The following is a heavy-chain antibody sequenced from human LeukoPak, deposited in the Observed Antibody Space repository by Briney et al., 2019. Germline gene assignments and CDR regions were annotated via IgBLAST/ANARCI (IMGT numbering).Heavy chain of an antibody. CDR3: ARERGSLTGYLSIDY. CDR2: IYYSGST. D-gene: IGHD3-9*01. CDR1: GGSISSYY. J-gene: IGHJ4*01. V-gene: IGHV4-59*12. Sequence: PSETLSLTCTVSGGSISSYYWSWIRQPPGKGLERIGYIYYSGSTNYNPSLKSRVTISVDTSKNQFSLKLSSVTAADTAVYYCARERGSLTGYLSIDYWGHGTLVTVSS.